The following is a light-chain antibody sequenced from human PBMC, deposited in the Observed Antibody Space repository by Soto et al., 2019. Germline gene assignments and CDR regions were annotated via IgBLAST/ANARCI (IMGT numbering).Light chain of an antibody. CDR1: QSVSSSY. CDR2: GAS. Sequence: PGERVTLSCRASQSVSSSYLTWYQQKPGQAPRLLIYGASTRATGIPARFSGSGSGTDFTLTISSLRPEDFAVYYCQQDYNLQTFGQGTKVEIK. J-gene: IGKJ1*01. V-gene: IGKV3D-7*01. CDR3: QQDYNLQT.